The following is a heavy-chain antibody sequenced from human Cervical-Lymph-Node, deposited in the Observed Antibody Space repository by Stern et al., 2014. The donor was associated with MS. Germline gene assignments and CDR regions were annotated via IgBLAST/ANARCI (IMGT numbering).Heavy chain of an antibody. CDR2: IFNSGST. CDR1: GGSISSGGYY. Sequence: QVQLVESGPGLVKPSQTLSLSCTVSGGSISSGGYYWSWIRQPAGKGLEWIGRIFNSGSTSYNPSLKSRVTISIDTSKTQFSLRLNSMTAADTAVYYCARGRVVPGFQYYATDVWGQGTTVIVSS. J-gene: IGHJ6*02. CDR3: ARGRVVPGFQYYATDV. V-gene: IGHV4-61*02. D-gene: IGHD2-2*01.